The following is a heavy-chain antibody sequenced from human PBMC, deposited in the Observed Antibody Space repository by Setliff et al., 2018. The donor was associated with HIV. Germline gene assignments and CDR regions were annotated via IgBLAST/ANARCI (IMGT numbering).Heavy chain of an antibody. J-gene: IGHJ4*02. D-gene: IGHD6-19*01. CDR3: ATSTVAGLFDY. CDR1: GVSFNNYY. Sequence: KSSETLSLTCALYGVSFNNYYWRWIRQPPGRGLEWIGQVNYGGSNNYNAPLKSRVTISVDTSKNQFSLKLTSVIAADTAVYYCATSTVAGLFDYWGQGALVTVSS. V-gene: IGHV4-34*01. CDR2: VNYGGSN.